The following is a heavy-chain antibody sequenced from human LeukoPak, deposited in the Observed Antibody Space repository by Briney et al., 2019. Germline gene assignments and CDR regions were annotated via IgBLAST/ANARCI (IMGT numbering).Heavy chain of an antibody. Sequence: GGSLRLSCAASGFTFSDYSMHWVRQAPGKGLNWVAFIRYDGNNKYYADSVRGRLTISRDNSKNTVSLQMESLRAEDTALYYCAKDYAVGSIDYWGQGTLVTVSS. CDR2: IRYDGNNK. CDR1: GFTFSDYS. V-gene: IGHV3-30*02. CDR3: AKDYAVGSIDY. J-gene: IGHJ4*02. D-gene: IGHD3-16*01.